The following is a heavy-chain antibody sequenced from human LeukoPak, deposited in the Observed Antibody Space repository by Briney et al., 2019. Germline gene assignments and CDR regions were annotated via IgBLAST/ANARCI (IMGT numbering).Heavy chain of an antibody. CDR2: IYYSGST. V-gene: IGHV4-39*07. Sequence: SETLSLTCTVSGGSISSGGHYWSWIRQPPGKGLEWIGSIYYSGSTYYNPSLKSRVTISVDTSKNQFSLKLSSVTAADTAVYYCARGEYSSSWFDYYYYYGMDVWGQGTTVTVSS. D-gene: IGHD6-13*01. CDR3: ARGEYSSSWFDYYYYYGMDV. J-gene: IGHJ6*02. CDR1: GGSISSGGHY.